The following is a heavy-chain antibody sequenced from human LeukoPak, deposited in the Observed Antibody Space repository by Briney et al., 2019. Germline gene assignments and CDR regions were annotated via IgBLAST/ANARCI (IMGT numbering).Heavy chain of an antibody. Sequence: GGSLRLSCAASGFTFSSYGMHCVRQAPGKGLEWVAVISYDGSNKYYADSVKGRFTISRDNSKNTLYLQMSSLRPEDTAVYYCAKDREMGSGWAYFQHWGQGTLVTVSS. D-gene: IGHD6-19*01. CDR2: ISYDGSNK. CDR1: GFTFSSYG. CDR3: AKDREMGSGWAYFQH. V-gene: IGHV3-30*18. J-gene: IGHJ1*01.